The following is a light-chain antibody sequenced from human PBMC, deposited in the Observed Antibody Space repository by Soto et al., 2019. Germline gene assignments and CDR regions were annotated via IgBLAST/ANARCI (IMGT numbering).Light chain of an antibody. CDR1: QDISNN. V-gene: IGKV1-33*01. CDR3: QQYDTLRLT. CDR2: DTS. J-gene: IGKJ4*01. Sequence: SQMTHSPSSLSASVGARVTITCQASQDISNNLNWYQQKPGKAPKLLIYDTSTLQAGVPSRFSGSGSGTDFTFTISSLQPEDIATYYCQQYDTLRLTFGGGTKVDI.